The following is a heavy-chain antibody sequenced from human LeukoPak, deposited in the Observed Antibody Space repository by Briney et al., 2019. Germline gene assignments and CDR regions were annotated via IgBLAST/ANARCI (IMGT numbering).Heavy chain of an antibody. CDR2: IKQDGSEK. CDR1: GFTFRRYW. V-gene: IGHV3-7*01. Sequence: PGGSLRLSCAASGFTFRRYWMNWVRQAPGKGLEWVANIKQDGSEKNYVDSVKGRFTISRDNAKHSLYLQMNSLRADDTAVYYCARGAPVVVVAAYYFDYWGQGTLVTVSS. CDR3: ARGAPVVVVAAYYFDY. D-gene: IGHD2-15*01. J-gene: IGHJ4*02.